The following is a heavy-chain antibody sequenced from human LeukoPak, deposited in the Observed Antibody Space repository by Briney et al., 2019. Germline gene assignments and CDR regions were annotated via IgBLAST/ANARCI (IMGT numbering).Heavy chain of an antibody. D-gene: IGHD1-26*01. V-gene: IGHV4-61*01. CDR1: GGSVSSGSYY. Sequence: PSETLSLTCTVSGGSVSSGSYYWSWIRQPPGKGLEWIGYIYYSGSTNYNPSLKSRVTILVDTSKNQFSLKLSSVTAADTAVYYCASVSGSYYPAFDYWGQGTLVTVSS. CDR3: ASVSGSYYPAFDY. CDR2: IYYSGST. J-gene: IGHJ4*02.